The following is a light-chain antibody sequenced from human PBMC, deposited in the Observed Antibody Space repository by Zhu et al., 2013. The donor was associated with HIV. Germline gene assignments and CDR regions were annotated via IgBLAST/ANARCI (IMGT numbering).Light chain of an antibody. CDR2: EVS. V-gene: IGLV2-8*01. CDR3: SSFAGNNNLV. CDR1: NSDIGTYNH. Sequence: QSALTQPASVSGSPGQSITISCTGSNSDIGTYNHISWYQQHPGKAPKLMFYEVSNRPSGVPDRFSGSKSGNTASLTVSGLQAEDEADYYCSSFAGNNNLVFGGGTKLTVL. J-gene: IGLJ2*01.